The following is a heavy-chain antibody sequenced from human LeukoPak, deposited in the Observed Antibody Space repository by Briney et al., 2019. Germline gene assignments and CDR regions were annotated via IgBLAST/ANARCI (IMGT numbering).Heavy chain of an antibody. D-gene: IGHD1-26*01. V-gene: IGHV3-33*01. CDR3: ARDQGGSYYGTFDY. CDR2: IWSDGSNK. J-gene: IGHJ4*02. CDR1: GFTFSSYG. Sequence: PGGSLRLSCAASGFTFSSYGMHWVRQAPGKGLEWVAVIWSDGSNKYYADSVKGRFTISRDNSKNTLYLQMNSLRDEDTAVYYCARDQGGSYYGTFDYWGQGTLVTVSS.